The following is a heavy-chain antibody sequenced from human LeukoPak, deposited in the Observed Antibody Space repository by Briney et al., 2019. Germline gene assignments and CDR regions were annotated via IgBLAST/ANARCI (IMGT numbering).Heavy chain of an antibody. CDR3: ARGLGYCSGGSCYGVDY. J-gene: IGHJ4*02. CDR1: GGSFSGYY. CDR2: INHSGST. D-gene: IGHD2-15*01. V-gene: IGHV4-34*01. Sequence: SETLSLTCAVYGGSFSGYYWSWIRQPPGKGLEWIGEINHSGSTNYNPSLKSRVTISVDTSKNQFSLKLSSVTAADTAVYYCARGLGYCSGGSCYGVDYWGQGTLVTVSS.